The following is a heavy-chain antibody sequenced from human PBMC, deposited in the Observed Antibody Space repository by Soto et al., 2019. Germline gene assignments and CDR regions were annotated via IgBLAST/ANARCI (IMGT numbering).Heavy chain of an antibody. CDR1: GFTFSSYA. J-gene: IGHJ4*02. CDR2: ISYDGSNK. V-gene: IGHV3-30-3*01. CDR3: ARAALY. Sequence: GGSLRLSWAASGFTFSSYAMHWVRQAPGKGLEWVAVISYDGSNKYYADSVKGRFTISRDNPKNTLYLQMNSLRAEDTAVYYCARAALYWGQGTLVTVSS.